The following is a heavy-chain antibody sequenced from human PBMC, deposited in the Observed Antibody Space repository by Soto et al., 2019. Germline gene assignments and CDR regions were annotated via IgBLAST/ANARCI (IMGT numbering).Heavy chain of an antibody. V-gene: IGHV1-2*02. CDR2: ITPGNGDT. CDR3: ARERIAGPFDN. Sequence: ASVKVSCKXSGYNFFGFHIHWVRQAPGQGLEWMGGITPGNGDTNYAQPFQGRVTLTRDTSIDTAYMDLSGLKSDDTAVYYCARERIAGPFDNWGQGTLVTVSS. D-gene: IGHD1-26*01. J-gene: IGHJ4*02. CDR1: GYNFFGFH.